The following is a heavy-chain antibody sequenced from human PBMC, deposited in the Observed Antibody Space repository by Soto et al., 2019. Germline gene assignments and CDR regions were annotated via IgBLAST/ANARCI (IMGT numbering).Heavy chain of an antibody. CDR3: ARDLSGTGLDI. J-gene: IGHJ6*02. CDR2: VYSTGGT. D-gene: IGHD1-26*01. V-gene: IGHV4-4*07. Sequence: QMQLHESGPGLVKPSETLSLTCNVSGDSIGRFYWSWIRQSAEKRLERIGRVYSTGGTAYNPALKGRVTISLDRSNNHVSLEMNSVTAADTAVYFCARDLSGTGLDIWGRGTRVTVSS. CDR1: GDSIGRFY.